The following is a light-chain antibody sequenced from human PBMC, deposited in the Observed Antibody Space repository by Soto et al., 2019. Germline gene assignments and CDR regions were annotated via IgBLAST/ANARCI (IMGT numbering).Light chain of an antibody. CDR1: STDVGNYNY. V-gene: IGLV2-8*01. CDR2: DVN. Sequence: QSALTQPPFASGSPGQSRTISCTGTSTDVGNYNYVSWYQQHPGKAPKLMISDVNRRPSGVPDRFSGSKSGNTASLTVSGLQAEDEADYYCSSYAGSNNWVFGGGTKLTVL. J-gene: IGLJ3*02. CDR3: SSYAGSNNWV.